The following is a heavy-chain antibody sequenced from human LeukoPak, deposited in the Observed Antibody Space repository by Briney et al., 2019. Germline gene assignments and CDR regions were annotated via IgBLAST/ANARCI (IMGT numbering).Heavy chain of an antibody. CDR1: GYTFTGYY. D-gene: IGHD3-3*01. CDR2: INPNSGGT. V-gene: IGHV1-2*02. Sequence: GAPVKVSCKASGYTFTGYYMHWVRQAPGQGLEWMGWINPNSGGTNYAQKFQGRVTMTRDTSISTAYMELSRLRSDDTAVYYCARGVTIFGVDPNFDYWGQGTLVTVSS. CDR3: ARGVTIFGVDPNFDY. J-gene: IGHJ4*02.